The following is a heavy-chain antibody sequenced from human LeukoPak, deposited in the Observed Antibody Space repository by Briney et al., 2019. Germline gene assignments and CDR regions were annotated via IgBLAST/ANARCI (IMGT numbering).Heavy chain of an antibody. Sequence: SETLSLTCTVSGGSISSSSYYWGWIRQPPGKGLEWIGSIYYSRSTYYNPSLKSRVTISVDTSKNQFSLKLSSVTAADTAVYYCARHTYYYDSSGYSFDYWGQGTLVTVSS. CDR1: GGSISSSSYY. D-gene: IGHD3-22*01. CDR2: IYYSRST. CDR3: ARHTYYYDSSGYSFDY. J-gene: IGHJ4*02. V-gene: IGHV4-39*01.